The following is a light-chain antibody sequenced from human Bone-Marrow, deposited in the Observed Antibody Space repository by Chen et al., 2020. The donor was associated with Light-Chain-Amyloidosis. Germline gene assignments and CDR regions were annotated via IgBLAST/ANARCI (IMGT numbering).Light chain of an antibody. CDR1: QYIRNY. J-gene: IGKJ2*01. V-gene: IGKV1-33*01. CDR2: DAS. Sequence: DIQMTQSPSSLSVSIGDRVTINCQASQYIRNYLNWYQQKPGKPPKLLIYDASNIQTGVPSRFRGSVSGTDFTFTINYLQPDDFATYCCQHYYVLPSTFVLGTKLET. CDR3: QHYYVLPST.